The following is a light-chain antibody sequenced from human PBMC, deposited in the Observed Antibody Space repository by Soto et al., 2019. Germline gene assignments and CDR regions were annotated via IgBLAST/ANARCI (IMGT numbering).Light chain of an antibody. CDR2: AAS. CDR3: QQYYSYPYT. J-gene: IGKJ2*01. CDR1: QGISSY. V-gene: IGKV1-8*01. Sequence: AIRMTQSPSSFSASTGDRVTITCRASQGISSYLAWYQQKPGKAPKLLIYAASTLQSGVASRFSGSGSGTDFTRTISCLQSEDFATYYCQQYYSYPYTFGQGTKLEIK.